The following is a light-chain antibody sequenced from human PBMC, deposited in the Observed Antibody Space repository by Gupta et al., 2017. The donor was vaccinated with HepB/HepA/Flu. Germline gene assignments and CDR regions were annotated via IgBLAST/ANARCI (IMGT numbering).Light chain of an antibody. V-gene: IGKV3-11*01. CDR2: DAS. CDR3: LQRKFGPPLT. Sequence: ELVLTQSPATLSLSPGERATLSCRASQSVDIYVAWYQQRPGQAPRLLIYDASNRATGIPARFSGSGSGTDFTLTISSLEPEDFAVYYGLQRKFGPPLTFGEGTKVEI. J-gene: IGKJ4*01. CDR1: QSVDIY.